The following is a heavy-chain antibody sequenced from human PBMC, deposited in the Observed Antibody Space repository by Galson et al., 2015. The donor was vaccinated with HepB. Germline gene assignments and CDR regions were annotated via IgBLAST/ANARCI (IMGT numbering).Heavy chain of an antibody. CDR1: GFTFSGSA. V-gene: IGHV3-73*01. Sequence: SLRLSCAASGFTFSGSAMHWVRQASGRGLEWAGRIGSKANSSATAYAASVKGRITISRDESKNTAYMQMNSLKTEDTAVYYCTRLGDLSGYSSLWGQGTLVTVSS. CDR2: IGSKANSSAT. D-gene: IGHD6-13*01. J-gene: IGHJ4*02. CDR3: TRLGDLSGYSSL.